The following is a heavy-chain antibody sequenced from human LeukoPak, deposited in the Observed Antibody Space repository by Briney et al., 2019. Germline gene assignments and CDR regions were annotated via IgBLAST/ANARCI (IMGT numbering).Heavy chain of an antibody. CDR2: ISSSGDTI. Sequence: GGSLRLSCAASGFTFSDYYMSWIRQAPGKGLEGVSYISSSGDTIYYADSVKGRFTVSRDNAKNSLYLQMDSLRAEDTAVYYCAKDPRGVTTLSSHDYWGQGTLVTVSS. CDR1: GFTFSDYY. J-gene: IGHJ4*02. D-gene: IGHD4-17*01. CDR3: AKDPRGVTTLSSHDY. V-gene: IGHV3-11*04.